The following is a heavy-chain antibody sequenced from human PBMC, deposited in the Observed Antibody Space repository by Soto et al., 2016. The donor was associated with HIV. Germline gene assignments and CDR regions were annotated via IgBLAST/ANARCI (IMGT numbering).Heavy chain of an antibody. V-gene: IGHV4-34*01. CDR2: INHSGST. D-gene: IGHD6-13*01. Sequence: QVQLQQWGAGLLKPSETLSLTCAVYGGSFSGYYWSWIRQPPGKGLEWIGEINHSGSTNYNPSLKSRVTISVDTSKNQFSLKLSSVTAADTAVYYCARHFPSSWYFWSYYFDYWGQGTLVTVSS. J-gene: IGHJ4*02. CDR1: GGSFSGYY. CDR3: ARHFPSSWYFWSYYFDY.